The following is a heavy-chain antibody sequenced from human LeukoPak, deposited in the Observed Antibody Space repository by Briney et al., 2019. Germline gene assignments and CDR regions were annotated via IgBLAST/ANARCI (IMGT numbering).Heavy chain of an antibody. Sequence: GGSLRLSCAASGFTFSSYSMNWVRQAPGKGLEWVSSISSSSSYIYYADSVKGRFTISRDNAKNSLYLQMNSLRDEDTAVYYCARDLRIRFLEWLSARGFDYWGQGTLVTVSS. J-gene: IGHJ4*02. V-gene: IGHV3-21*01. D-gene: IGHD3-3*01. CDR2: ISSSSSYI. CDR3: ARDLRIRFLEWLSARGFDY. CDR1: GFTFSSYS.